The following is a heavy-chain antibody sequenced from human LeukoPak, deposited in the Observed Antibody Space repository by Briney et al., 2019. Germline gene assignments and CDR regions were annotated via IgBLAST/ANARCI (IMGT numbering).Heavy chain of an antibody. CDR3: ARGGVVSYYYYYGMDV. CDR2: IYYSGST. V-gene: IGHV4-59*01. CDR1: GGSISSYY. Sequence: SETLSLTCTVSGGSISSYYWSWIRQPPGKGLEWIGYIYYSGSTNYNPSLKSRVTTSVDTSKNQFSLKLSSVTAADTAVYYCARGGVVSYYYYYGMDVWGQGTTVTVSS. D-gene: IGHD3-3*01. J-gene: IGHJ6*02.